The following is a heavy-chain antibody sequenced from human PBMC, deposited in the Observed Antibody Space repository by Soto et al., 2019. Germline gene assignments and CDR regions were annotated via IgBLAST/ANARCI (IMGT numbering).Heavy chain of an antibody. Sequence: SETLSLTCAVYGVSFSGYYWIWIRQPPGKGLEWIGEINHSGSTNYNPSLKSRVTISVDTSKNQFSLKLSSVTAADTAVYYCARGRISSGWYVRASWFDPWGQGTLVTVSS. CDR1: GVSFSGYY. V-gene: IGHV4-34*01. D-gene: IGHD6-19*01. CDR2: INHSGST. J-gene: IGHJ5*02. CDR3: ARGRISSGWYVRASWFDP.